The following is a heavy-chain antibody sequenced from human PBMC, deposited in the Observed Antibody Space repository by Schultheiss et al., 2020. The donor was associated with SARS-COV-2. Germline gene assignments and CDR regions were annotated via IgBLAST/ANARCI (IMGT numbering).Heavy chain of an antibody. CDR1: GGSISSYY. J-gene: IGHJ6*02. V-gene: IGHV4-34*01. Sequence: SQTLSLTCTVSGGSISSYYWSWIRPPPGKGLEWIGEINHSGRTNYNPSLKSRVTISVDTSKNQFSLKLSSVTAADTAVYYCARVNDYYYYGMDVWGQGTTVTVSS. CDR3: ARVNDYYYYGMDV. CDR2: INHSGRT. D-gene: IGHD1-1*01.